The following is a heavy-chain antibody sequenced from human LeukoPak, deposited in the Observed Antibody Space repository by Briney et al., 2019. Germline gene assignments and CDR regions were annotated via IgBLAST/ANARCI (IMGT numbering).Heavy chain of an antibody. CDR1: GVSITSSSYY. J-gene: IGHJ5*02. CDR2: IYYSGST. CDR3: ARTGRFGVASWFDP. V-gene: IGHV4-39*01. D-gene: IGHD3-3*01. Sequence: SETLSLTCTVSGVSITSSSYYWAWIRQSPGKGLEWIGSIYYSGSTYFHPSLKSRVTMSVDTSENQSSLKLTSVTAADTALYYCARTGRFGVASWFDPWGQGTLITVSS.